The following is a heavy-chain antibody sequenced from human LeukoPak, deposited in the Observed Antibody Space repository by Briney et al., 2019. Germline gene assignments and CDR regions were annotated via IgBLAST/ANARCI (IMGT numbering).Heavy chain of an antibody. V-gene: IGHV4-4*09. CDR3: ARISGWTLADGAFDI. CDR2: IYTSGST. J-gene: IGHJ3*02. D-gene: IGHD6-19*01. CDR1: GGSISSYY. Sequence: SETLSLTCTVSGGSISSYYWSWIRQPPGRGLEWIGYIYTSGSTNYNPSLKSRVTISVDTSKNQFSLKLSSVTAADTAVYYCARISGWTLADGAFDIWGQGTMVTVSS.